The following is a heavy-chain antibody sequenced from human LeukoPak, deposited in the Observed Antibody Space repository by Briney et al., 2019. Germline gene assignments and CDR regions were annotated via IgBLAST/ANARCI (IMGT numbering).Heavy chain of an antibody. V-gene: IGHV4-59*01. CDR2: IYYSGST. CDR3: ARGAYSYGHPPSSDY. J-gene: IGHJ4*02. CDR1: GGSISSYY. D-gene: IGHD5-18*01. Sequence: SETLSLTCTVSGGSISSYYWSWIRQPPGKGLEWIGYIYYSGSTNYNPSLKSRVTISVDTSKNQFSPKLTSVTAADTALYYCARGAYSYGHPPSSDYWGQGTLVTVSS.